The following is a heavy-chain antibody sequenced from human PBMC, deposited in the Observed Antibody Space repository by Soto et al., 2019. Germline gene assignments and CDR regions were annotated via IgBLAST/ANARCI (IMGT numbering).Heavy chain of an antibody. Sequence: SVKVSCKASGGTFSSYAISWVRQAPGQGLEWMGGIIPILGIANYAQKFQGRVTITADKSTSTAYMELSRLRSDDTAVYYCARSYCSSTSCPSGEYYYYMDVWGKGTTVTVSS. D-gene: IGHD2-2*01. CDR1: GGTFSSYA. CDR2: IIPILGIA. V-gene: IGHV1-69*10. J-gene: IGHJ6*03. CDR3: ARSYCSSTSCPSGEYYYYMDV.